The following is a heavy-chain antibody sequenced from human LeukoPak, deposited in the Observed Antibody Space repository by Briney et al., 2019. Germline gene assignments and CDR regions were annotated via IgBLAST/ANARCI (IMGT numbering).Heavy chain of an antibody. Sequence: ASVKVSCKASGGTFSSYAISWVRQAPGQGLEWMGRIIPILSIANYAQKFQGRVTITADKSTSTAYMELSSLRSEDTAVYYCATAGVGNYYDSSGYSGYFDYWGQGTLVTVSS. V-gene: IGHV1-69*04. CDR2: IIPILSIA. CDR1: GGTFSSYA. CDR3: ATAGVGNYYDSSGYSGYFDY. D-gene: IGHD3-22*01. J-gene: IGHJ4*02.